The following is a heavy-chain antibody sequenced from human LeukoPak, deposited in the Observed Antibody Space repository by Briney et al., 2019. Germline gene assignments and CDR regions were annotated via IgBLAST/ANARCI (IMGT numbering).Heavy chain of an antibody. CDR2: ISWNSGSI. CDR1: GFTFDDYA. V-gene: IGHV3-9*01. J-gene: IGHJ2*01. CDR3: ARDGLAAATLHWNFDL. D-gene: IGHD2-15*01. Sequence: PGGSLRLSCAASGFTFDDYAMHWVRQAPGKGLEWVSGISWNSGSIGYADSVKGRFTISRDNAKNSLYLQMNSLRAEDTAVYYCARDGLAAATLHWNFDLWGRGTLVTVSS.